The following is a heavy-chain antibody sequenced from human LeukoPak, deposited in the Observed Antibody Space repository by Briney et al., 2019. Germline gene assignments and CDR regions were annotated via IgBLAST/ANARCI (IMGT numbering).Heavy chain of an antibody. Sequence: PGGSLRLSCVASGFTFRSYAMSWVRQAPGKGLEWVSAISGSGGSTYYADSVKGRFTISRDNSKNTLYLQVNSLRAEDTAVYYCAKSQLGPFDYWGQGTLVTVSP. CDR2: ISGSGGST. V-gene: IGHV3-23*01. J-gene: IGHJ4*02. CDR3: AKSQLGPFDY. CDR1: GFTFRSYA. D-gene: IGHD1-1*01.